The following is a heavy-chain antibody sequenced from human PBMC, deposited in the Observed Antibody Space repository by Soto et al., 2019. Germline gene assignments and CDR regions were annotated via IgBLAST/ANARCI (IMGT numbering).Heavy chain of an antibody. J-gene: IGHJ6*02. CDR3: ARNGTLQGYSYGMDV. CDR2: IIPIFDTA. CDR1: GGTFSDST. D-gene: IGHD1-1*01. V-gene: IGHV1-69*01. Sequence: QVQLVQSGAELRKPGSSVKVSCKASGGTFSDSTINWLRQAPGQRLEWMGGIIPIFDTANYAEKFQGRVTNTADESTSTSCLAVRSLRSEDTAVYCFARNGTLQGYSYGMDVWGQGTMVTGSS.